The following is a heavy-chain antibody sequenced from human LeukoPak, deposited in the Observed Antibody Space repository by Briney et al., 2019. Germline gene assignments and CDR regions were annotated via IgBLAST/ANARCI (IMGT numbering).Heavy chain of an antibody. CDR2: VSYDGSYK. CDR3: ARGTLGVLWFGEFDY. Sequence: GGSLRLSCAASGFTFSRYTIHWVRQAPGKGLEWVAVVSYDGSYKYYADSVKGRFTISRDNSKDTLYLQMNSLRPEDTAVYSCARGTLGVLWFGEFDYWGQGTLVTVSS. CDR1: GFTFSRYT. D-gene: IGHD3-10*01. V-gene: IGHV3-30*04. J-gene: IGHJ4*02.